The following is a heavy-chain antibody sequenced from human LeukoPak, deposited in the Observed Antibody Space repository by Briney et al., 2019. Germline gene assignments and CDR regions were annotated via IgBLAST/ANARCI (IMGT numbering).Heavy chain of an antibody. D-gene: IGHD1-26*01. CDR3: TTASGSYPNYYYYYYMDV. V-gene: IGHV3-15*01. CDR2: IKSKTDGGTT. Sequence: GGSLRLSCAASGFTFSNAWMSWVRQAPGKGLEWVGRIKSKTDGGTTDYAAPVKGRFTISRDDSKNTLYLQMNSLKTEDTAVYYCTTASGSYPNYYYYYYMDVWGKGTTVTVSS. J-gene: IGHJ6*03. CDR1: GFTFSNAW.